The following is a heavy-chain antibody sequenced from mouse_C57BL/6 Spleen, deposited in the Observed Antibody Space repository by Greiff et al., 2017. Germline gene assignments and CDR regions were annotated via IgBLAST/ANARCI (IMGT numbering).Heavy chain of an antibody. CDR3: ARGAGDRGFDY. CDR2: ISDGGSYT. D-gene: IGHD3-3*01. Sequence: EVHLVESGGGLVKPGGSLKLSCAASGFTFSSYAMSWVRQTPEKRLEWVATISDGGSYTYYPDNVKGRFTISRDNAKNNLYLQMSHLKSEDTAMYYCARGAGDRGFDYWGQGTTLTVSS. V-gene: IGHV5-4*01. CDR1: GFTFSSYA. J-gene: IGHJ2*01.